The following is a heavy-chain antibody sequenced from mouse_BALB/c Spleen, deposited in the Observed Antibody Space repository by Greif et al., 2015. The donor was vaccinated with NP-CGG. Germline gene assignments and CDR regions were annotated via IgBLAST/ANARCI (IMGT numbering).Heavy chain of an antibody. CDR1: GYTFTSYY. CDR2: INPSNGGT. J-gene: IGHJ4*01. Sequence: QVQLQQSGAELVKPGASVKLSCKASGYTFTSYYMYWVKQRPGQGLEWIGEINPSNGGTNFNEKFKSKATPTVDKSSSTAYMQLSSLTSEDSAVYYCTIYYGKRGNAMDYWGQGTSVTVSS. V-gene: IGHV1S81*02. CDR3: TIYYGKRGNAMDY. D-gene: IGHD2-1*01.